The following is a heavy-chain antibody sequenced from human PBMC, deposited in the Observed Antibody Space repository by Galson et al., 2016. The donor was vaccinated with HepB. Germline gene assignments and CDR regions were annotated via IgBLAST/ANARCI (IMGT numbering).Heavy chain of an antibody. CDR1: GFTFSSYS. CDR3: ARDRWTPPRGYSYGHGADY. CDR2: ISSSSSTI. D-gene: IGHD5-18*01. V-gene: IGHV3-48*02. Sequence: SLRLSCAASGFTFSSYSMNWVRQAPGKGLEWVSYISSSSSTIYYADSVRGRFTISRDNAKNSLYLQMNSLRDEDTAVYYSARDRWTPPRGYSYGHGADYWGQGTLVTVSS. J-gene: IGHJ4*02.